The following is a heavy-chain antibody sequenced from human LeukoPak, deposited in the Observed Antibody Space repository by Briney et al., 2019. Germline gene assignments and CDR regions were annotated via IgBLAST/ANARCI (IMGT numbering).Heavy chain of an antibody. CDR3: ANPRYDSSGYYYVD. Sequence: ASVKVSCKASGYTFSTYAMHWVRQAPGQRLEWMGWINAGNGNTKYSQKFQGRVILTSDTSASTAYMELSSLRSEDTAVYYCANPRYDSSGYYYVDWGQGTLVTVSS. CDR2: INAGNGNT. V-gene: IGHV1-3*01. CDR1: GYTFSTYA. D-gene: IGHD3-22*01. J-gene: IGHJ4*02.